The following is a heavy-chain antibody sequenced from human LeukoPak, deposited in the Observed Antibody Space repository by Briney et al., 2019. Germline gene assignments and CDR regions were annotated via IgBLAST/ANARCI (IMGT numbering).Heavy chain of an antibody. CDR3: ARDPGGGYYFDY. Sequence: SVKVSCKASGGTFSSYAISWVRQAPGQGLEWMGGIIPIFGTANYAQKFQGRVTITADESTSTAYMELSSLRSEDTAVYYCARDPGGGYYFDYWGQETLVTVSS. J-gene: IGHJ4*02. D-gene: IGHD2-8*02. V-gene: IGHV1-69*13. CDR1: GGTFSSYA. CDR2: IIPIFGTA.